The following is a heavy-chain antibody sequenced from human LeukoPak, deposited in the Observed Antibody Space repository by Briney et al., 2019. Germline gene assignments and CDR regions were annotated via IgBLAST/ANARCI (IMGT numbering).Heavy chain of an antibody. CDR1: GFTFSNYW. Sequence: GGSLRLSCAASGFTFSNYWMSWVRQAPGKGLEWVANIRQDGSETFYVDFVKGRFTIFSDNAKNSLFLQMNSLTAEDTAVYYCARKGGTRGPLNYWGQGTLVTVSS. V-gene: IGHV3-7*01. CDR3: ARKGGTRGPLNY. CDR2: IRQDGSET. D-gene: IGHD2-8*01. J-gene: IGHJ4*02.